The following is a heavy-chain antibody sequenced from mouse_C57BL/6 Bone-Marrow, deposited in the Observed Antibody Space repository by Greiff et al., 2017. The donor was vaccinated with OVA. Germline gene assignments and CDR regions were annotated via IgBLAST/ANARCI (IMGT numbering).Heavy chain of an antibody. CDR2: IAPSDSYI. CDR1: GYTFTNYW. Sequence: VQLQPPGAELVRPGTSVKLSCKASGYTFTNYWMHWVKQRPGQGLEWIGVIAPSDSYINYNQKFKGRATLTVDTSSSTAYMHLSSLTSEDSAVYYCAHYGSRLYLHYWGQGTSLTVSS. V-gene: IGHV1-59*01. J-gene: IGHJ2*02. CDR3: AHYGSRLYLHY. D-gene: IGHD1-1*01.